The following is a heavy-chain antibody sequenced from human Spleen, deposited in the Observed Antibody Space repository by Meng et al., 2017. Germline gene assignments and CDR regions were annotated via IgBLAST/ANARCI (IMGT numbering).Heavy chain of an antibody. Sequence: QLHRQEAGPGLVKPSGTLSLTCAVSGDSISSRDWWSWVRQPPGKGLEWIGEISQGSGRTNYNPSLKSRVTISLDKSKNQFPLNVNSVTAADTAVYYCVRNEGYSFGAWGQGTLVTASS. J-gene: IGHJ5*02. V-gene: IGHV4-4*02. D-gene: IGHD2-21*01. CDR1: GDSISSRDW. CDR3: VRNEGYSFGA. CDR2: ISQGSGRT.